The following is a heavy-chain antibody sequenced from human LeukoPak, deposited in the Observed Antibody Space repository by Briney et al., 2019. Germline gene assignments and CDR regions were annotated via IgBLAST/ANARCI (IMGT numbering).Heavy chain of an antibody. Sequence: SETLSLNCTVSGGTISSSSYYWGWIRQPPGKGLERIGSIYYSVTTSYNPSLKSRVTISVDTSKSQFSLRLTSVTAADTAVYYCARHVRFLEWLSSYYFDYWGQGTLVTVSS. D-gene: IGHD3-3*01. CDR2: IYYSVTT. J-gene: IGHJ4*02. V-gene: IGHV4-39*01. CDR3: ARHVRFLEWLSSYYFDY. CDR1: GGTISSSSYY.